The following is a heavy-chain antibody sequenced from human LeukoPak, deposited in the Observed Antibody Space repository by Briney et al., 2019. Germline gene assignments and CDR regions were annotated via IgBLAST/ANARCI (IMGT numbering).Heavy chain of an antibody. D-gene: IGHD5-18*01. Sequence: GGSLRLSCAASGFTFSRYWMSWVRQAPGKGLEWVANIKEDGSRNHYADSVKGRFTISRDNAKNSLYLQMNSLRAEDTAVYYCARGGYSYGQFGLYFDYWGQGTLATVSS. CDR2: IKEDGSRN. CDR3: ARGGYSYGQFGLYFDY. CDR1: GFTFSRYW. V-gene: IGHV3-7*05. J-gene: IGHJ4*02.